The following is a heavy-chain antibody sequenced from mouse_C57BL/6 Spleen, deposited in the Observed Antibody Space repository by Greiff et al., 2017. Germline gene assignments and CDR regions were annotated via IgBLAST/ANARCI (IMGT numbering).Heavy chain of an antibody. CDR1: GYTFTSYW. CDR3: SRDDGYTLVAY. Sequence: QVQLQQSGAELVRPGSSVKLSCKASGYTFTSYWMQWVKQRPIQGLEWIGNIDPTDSETHYNQKFKDKATLTVDKSSSTAYMQLSRLTSEDSAFYYCSRDDGYTLVAYWGQGTLVTVSA. V-gene: IGHV1-52*01. J-gene: IGHJ3*01. D-gene: IGHD2-3*01. CDR2: IDPTDSET.